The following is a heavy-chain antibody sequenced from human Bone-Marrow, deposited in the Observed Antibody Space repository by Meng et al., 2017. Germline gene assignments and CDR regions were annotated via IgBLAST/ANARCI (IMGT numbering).Heavy chain of an antibody. CDR3: ARDLVRTAMVGVFDY. CDR2: IYHSGST. D-gene: IGHD5-18*01. J-gene: IGHJ4*02. V-gene: IGHV4-4*02. CDR1: GGSISSSNW. Sequence: QVRLQGAGPGLVKPSGTLSLTCAVSGGSISSSNWWSWVRQPPGKGLEWIGEIYHSGSTNYNPSPKSRVTISVDKSKNQFSLKLSSVTAADTAVYYCARDLVRTAMVGVFDYWGQGTLVTVSS.